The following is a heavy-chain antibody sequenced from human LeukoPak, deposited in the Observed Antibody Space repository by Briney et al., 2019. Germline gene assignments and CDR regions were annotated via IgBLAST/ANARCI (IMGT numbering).Heavy chain of an antibody. CDR1: GFTFSSYA. CDR2: ISGSGGST. J-gene: IGHJ4*02. Sequence: PGGSLRLSCAASGFTFSSYAMSWVRQAPGKGLEWVSAISGSGGSTYYADSVKGRFTISRDSSKNTLYLQMNSLRAEDTAVYYCAKYSSGWYHSLDYWGQGTLVTVSS. D-gene: IGHD6-19*01. V-gene: IGHV3-23*01. CDR3: AKYSSGWYHSLDY.